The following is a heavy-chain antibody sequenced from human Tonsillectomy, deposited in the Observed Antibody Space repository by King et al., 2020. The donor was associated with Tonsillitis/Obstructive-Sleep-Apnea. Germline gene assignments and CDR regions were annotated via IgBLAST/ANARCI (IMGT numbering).Heavy chain of an antibody. J-gene: IGHJ4*02. V-gene: IGHV3-9*01. CDR2: ISWNSGSI. CDR3: AKAAPPYCSGGRCYSDY. Sequence: QLVQSGGGLVQPGRSLRLSCAASGFTFDDYAMHWVRHAPGKGLEWVSGISWNSGSITYADSVKGRFTISRDNAKNSLYLQMNSLRADDTALYYCAKAAPPYCSGGRCYSDYWGQGTLVTVSS. D-gene: IGHD2-15*01. CDR1: GFTFDDYA.